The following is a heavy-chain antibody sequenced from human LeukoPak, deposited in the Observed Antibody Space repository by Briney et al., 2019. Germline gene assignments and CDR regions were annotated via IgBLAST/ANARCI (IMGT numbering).Heavy chain of an antibody. CDR1: GYTFTSYY. J-gene: IGHJ6*03. D-gene: IGHD2-15*01. Sequence: GASVKVSCKTSGYTFTSYYMHWVRQAPGQGLEWMGIINPSGGSTSYAQKSQGRVTMTRDMSTSTVYMELSSLRSEDTAVYYCARDRTRFCSGGSCYRGDYMDVWGKGTTVTVSS. V-gene: IGHV1-46*01. CDR2: INPSGGST. CDR3: ARDRTRFCSGGSCYRGDYMDV.